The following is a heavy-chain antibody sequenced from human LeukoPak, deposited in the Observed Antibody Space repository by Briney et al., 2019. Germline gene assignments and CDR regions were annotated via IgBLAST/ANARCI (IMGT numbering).Heavy chain of an antibody. CDR2: ISWNSGGI. Sequence: GRSLRLSCAASVFTLVDHAMHWVRQTPGKGLEWVSGISWNSGGIHYADSVKGRFTISRDNAKNSLYLQMNSLKTEHMALYYCAKGGGSSSPYYIDYWGQGTLVTVSS. D-gene: IGHD6-6*01. V-gene: IGHV3-9*03. CDR1: VFTLVDHA. CDR3: AKGGGSSSPYYIDY. J-gene: IGHJ4*02.